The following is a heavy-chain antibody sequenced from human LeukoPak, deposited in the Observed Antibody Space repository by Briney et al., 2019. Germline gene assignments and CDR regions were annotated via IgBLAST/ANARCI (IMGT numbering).Heavy chain of an antibody. D-gene: IGHD3-9*01. CDR1: GFTFSSYW. V-gene: IGHV3-74*01. CDR3: AREKELRYFDTPFDY. CDR2: INSDGSST. Sequence: PGGSLRLSCAASGFTFSSYWMHWVRQAPGKGLAWVSRINSDGSSTSYADSVKGRFTISRDNAKNTLYLQMNSLRAEDTAVYYCAREKELRYFDTPFDYWGQGTLVTVSS. J-gene: IGHJ4*02.